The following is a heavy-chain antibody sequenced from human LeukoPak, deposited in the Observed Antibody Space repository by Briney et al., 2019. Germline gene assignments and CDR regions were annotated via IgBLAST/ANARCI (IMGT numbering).Heavy chain of an antibody. J-gene: IGHJ5*02. Sequence: SETLSLTCTVSGGYISNYFWSWIRQPAGKGLEWIGRMYNSGSTSYNPSLKSRVTMSLDTSKNHFSLKLSSVTAADTAVYYCARDLVGAIAFNWFDPWGQGTLVTVSS. CDR3: ARDLVGAIAFNWFDP. V-gene: IGHV4-4*07. D-gene: IGHD1-26*01. CDR2: MYNSGST. CDR1: GGYISNYF.